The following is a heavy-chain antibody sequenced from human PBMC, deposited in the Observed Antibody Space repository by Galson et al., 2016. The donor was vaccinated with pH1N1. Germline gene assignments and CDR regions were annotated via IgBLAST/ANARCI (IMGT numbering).Heavy chain of an antibody. CDR1: GFTFSVFA. J-gene: IGHJ4*02. CDR2: ISASSAST. CDR3: VKYDSSGYYYGRLAN. V-gene: IGHV3-23*01. Sequence: SLRLSCAASGFTFSVFAMCWVRQAPGKGLEWVSGISASSASTHFADSVKGRFTISRDNSKNALYLEMNSLTGEDTAFYYCVKYDSSGYYYGRLANWGQGTLVTV. D-gene: IGHD3-22*01.